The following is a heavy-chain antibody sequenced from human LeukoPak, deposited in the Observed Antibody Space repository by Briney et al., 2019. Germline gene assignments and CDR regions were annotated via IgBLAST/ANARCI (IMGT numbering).Heavy chain of an antibody. Sequence: GGSLRLSCAASGFTFSSYSMNWVRQAPGKGLEWVSSISSSSSYIYYADSVKGRFTISRDNAKNSLYLQMNSLRAEDTAVYYCARESRAWQLVYFDYWGRGTLVTVS. CDR3: ARESRAWQLVYFDY. CDR2: ISSSSSYI. V-gene: IGHV3-21*01. CDR1: GFTFSSYS. D-gene: IGHD6-13*01. J-gene: IGHJ4*02.